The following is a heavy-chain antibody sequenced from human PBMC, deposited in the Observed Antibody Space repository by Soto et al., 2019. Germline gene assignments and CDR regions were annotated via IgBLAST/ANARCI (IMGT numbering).Heavy chain of an antibody. V-gene: IGHV3-33*01. J-gene: IGHJ4*02. D-gene: IGHD4-17*01. CDR2: IWYDGSNK. Sequence: GGSLRLSCAASGFIFRDYGMHWVRQAPGKGLEWVAVIWYDGSNKYYAESVKGRFTISRDNSKNTLYLQMNSLRAEDTAVYYCARGIDYGDYAIDYWGQGTLVTVS. CDR1: GFIFRDYG. CDR3: ARGIDYGDYAIDY.